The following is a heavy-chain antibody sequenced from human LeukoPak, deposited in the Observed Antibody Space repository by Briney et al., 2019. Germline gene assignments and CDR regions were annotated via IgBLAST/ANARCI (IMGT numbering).Heavy chain of an antibody. V-gene: IGHV1-2*02. CDR1: GYTYTGYY. CDR2: INPNSGGT. D-gene: IGHD2-15*01. J-gene: IGHJ6*03. Sequence: ASVKVSCKASGYTYTGYYMHWVRQAPGQGLEWMGWINPNSGGTNYAQKFQARVTMTRDTSISTAYMELSRLSSDDTAVYYCARAHPWNRVAATLGSRYSMDVWGKGTTVTISS. CDR3: ARAHPWNRVAATLGSRYSMDV.